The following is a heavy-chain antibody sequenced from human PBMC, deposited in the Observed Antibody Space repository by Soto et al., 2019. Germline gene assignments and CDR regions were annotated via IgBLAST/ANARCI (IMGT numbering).Heavy chain of an antibody. CDR1: GFTFSTYA. J-gene: IGHJ6*02. Sequence: EVQLLESGGGLVQPGGSLRLSCAASGFTFSTYAMSWVRQAPGKGLEWVSAISGSGGRTYYADSVKGRFTISRDNSKNTLYLQMNSLRAEDTAVYYCAKDLTMVRGVIISYYYYGMDVWGQGTTVTVSS. CDR3: AKDLTMVRGVIISYYYYGMDV. D-gene: IGHD3-10*01. V-gene: IGHV3-23*01. CDR2: ISGSGGRT.